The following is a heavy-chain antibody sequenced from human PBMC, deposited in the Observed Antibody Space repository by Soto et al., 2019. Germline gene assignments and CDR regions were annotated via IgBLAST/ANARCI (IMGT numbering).Heavy chain of an antibody. J-gene: IGHJ4*02. V-gene: IGHV1-3*05. CDR1: GYTFTSSG. CDR3: AREVYGGNGYFDF. D-gene: IGHD4-17*01. CDR2: INGGNGDT. Sequence: QVQLVQSGAEEKKPGASVKVSCKASGYTFTSSGMQWVRQAPGQRLEWMGWINGGNGDTKYSQKFQDRVTITRDASASTAYRELSSLRFEDTAVYYCAREVYGGNGYFDFWGQGTLVTVSS.